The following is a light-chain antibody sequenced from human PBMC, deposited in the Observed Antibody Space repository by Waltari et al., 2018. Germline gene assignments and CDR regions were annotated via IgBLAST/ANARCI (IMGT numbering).Light chain of an antibody. J-gene: IGKJ2*01. CDR1: QSVSSSY. CDR2: GTS. V-gene: IGKV3-20*01. CDR3: QQYNSSPYT. Sequence: EIVLTQSPGTLSLSPGERATLSCRASQSVSSSYLAWYQQKPGQAPRLLIYGTSSRATCIPDRFSGSGSGTDFTLTISRLEPEDSAVYHCQQYNSSPYTFGQGTKLEIK.